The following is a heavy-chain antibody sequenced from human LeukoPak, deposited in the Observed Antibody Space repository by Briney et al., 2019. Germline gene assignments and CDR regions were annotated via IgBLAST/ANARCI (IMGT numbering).Heavy chain of an antibody. CDR1: GFTFSSYA. CDR3: AKGQYYDSSGYYYY. CDR2: ISGSGGST. D-gene: IGHD3-22*01. J-gene: IGHJ4*02. Sequence: GGCLRLSCAASGFTFSSYAMSWVRQAPGKGLEWVSAISGSGGSTYYADSVKGRFTISRDNSKNTLYLQMNSLRAEDTAVYYCAKGQYYDSSGYYYYWGQGTLATVPS. V-gene: IGHV3-23*01.